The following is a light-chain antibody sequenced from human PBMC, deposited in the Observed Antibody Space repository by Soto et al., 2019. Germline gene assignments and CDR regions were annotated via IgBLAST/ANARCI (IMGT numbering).Light chain of an antibody. Sequence: DIQMTQSPSSLSASVGDRVTITCRTNQNIIFYLNWYQQKPGKAPKLLIYAASNLQSGVPSRFSGRGSGTEFTLTISSLQPEDFATYFCQQSYTTPVYTFGQGTRLEIK. CDR2: AAS. V-gene: IGKV1-39*01. J-gene: IGKJ2*01. CDR3: QQSYTTPVYT. CDR1: QNIIFY.